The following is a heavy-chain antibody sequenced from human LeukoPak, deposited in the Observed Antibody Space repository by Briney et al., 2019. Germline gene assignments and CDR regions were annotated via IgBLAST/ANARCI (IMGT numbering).Heavy chain of an antibody. Sequence: PSETLSLTCAVYGGSLSGYYWSWIRQPPGKGLEWIGEINHSGSTNYNPSLKSRVTISVDTSKNQFSLKLSSVTAADTAVYYCATSTDIVVVPAARGYNWFDPWGQGTLVTVSS. D-gene: IGHD2-2*01. V-gene: IGHV4-34*01. J-gene: IGHJ5*02. CDR2: INHSGST. CDR3: ATSTDIVVVPAARGYNWFDP. CDR1: GGSLSGYY.